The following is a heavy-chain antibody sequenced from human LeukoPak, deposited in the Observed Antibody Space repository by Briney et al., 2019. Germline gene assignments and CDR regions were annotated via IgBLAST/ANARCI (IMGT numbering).Heavy chain of an antibody. V-gene: IGHV4-31*03. Sequence: PSETLSLTCTVSGGSISSGGYYWSWIRQHPGKGLEWIGYIYYSGSTYYNPSLKSRVTISVDTSKNHFSLKLSSVTAADTAVYYCARDRYYDSSGYEAFDIWGQGTMVTVSS. CDR1: GGSISSGGYY. CDR3: ARDRYYDSSGYEAFDI. CDR2: IYYSGST. D-gene: IGHD3-22*01. J-gene: IGHJ3*02.